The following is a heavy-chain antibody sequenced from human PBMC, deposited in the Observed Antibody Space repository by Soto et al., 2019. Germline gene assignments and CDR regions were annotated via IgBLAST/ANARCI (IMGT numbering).Heavy chain of an antibody. Sequence: QVQLVESGGGVVQPGRSLRLSCAVSGFTVSTYGMHWVRQAPGKGLEWGAVISRDGGTKYYPDSVKGRFTISRDNSRKKLFLEMNSLKGDDMAVYYCTREVASGYWGQGTLVTVSS. CDR3: TREVASGY. CDR1: GFTVSTYG. J-gene: IGHJ4*02. CDR2: ISRDGGTK. V-gene: IGHV3-30*03. D-gene: IGHD3-10*01.